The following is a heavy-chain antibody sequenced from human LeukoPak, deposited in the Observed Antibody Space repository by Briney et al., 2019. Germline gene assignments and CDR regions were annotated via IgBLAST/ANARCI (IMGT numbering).Heavy chain of an antibody. V-gene: IGHV3-30-3*01. J-gene: IGHJ3*01. CDR1: GFTFSNYA. D-gene: IGHD6-6*01. CDR2: IPDDGNNK. Sequence: PGGSLRLSCAASGFTFSNYAVHWVRQAPGKGLEWVALIPDDGNNKYYTNSVKGRFTISRDNSKNTLYLQMNSLRAEDTAVYYCATSTSGAFDFWGQGTMVIVS. CDR3: ATSTSGAFDF.